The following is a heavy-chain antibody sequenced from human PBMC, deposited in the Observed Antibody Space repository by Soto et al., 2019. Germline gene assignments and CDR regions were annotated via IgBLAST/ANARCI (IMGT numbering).Heavy chain of an antibody. CDR3: ARHLTGLDT. J-gene: IGHJ5*02. CDR1: GGSISSFY. Sequence: QVQLQESGPGLVKPSETLSLTCTVSGGSISSFYWSWIRQSPGKGLEYIGYIHYSGSTNYSPSLKSRVTISLDTSKNHFSLKLTSVTPADTAVYYCARHLTGLDTWGQGTLVTVSS. CDR2: IHYSGST. V-gene: IGHV4-59*08.